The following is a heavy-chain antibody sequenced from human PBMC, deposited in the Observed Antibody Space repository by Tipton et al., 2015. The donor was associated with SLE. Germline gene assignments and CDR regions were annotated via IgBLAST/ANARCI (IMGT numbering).Heavy chain of an antibody. CDR3: ARHSYYYDSSGWDYFDY. J-gene: IGHJ4*02. Sequence: SLRLSCAASGFTFGDYYMSWIRQAPGKGLEWVSYISRTSIYTNYADSVEGRFTISRDNAKNSLYLQMNSLRAEDTAVYYCARHSYYYDSSGWDYFDYWGQGTLVTVSS. CDR1: GFTFGDYY. CDR2: ISRTSIYT. V-gene: IGHV3-11*06. D-gene: IGHD3-22*01.